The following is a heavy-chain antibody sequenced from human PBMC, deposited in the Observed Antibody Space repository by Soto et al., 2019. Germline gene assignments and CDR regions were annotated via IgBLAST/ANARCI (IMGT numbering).Heavy chain of an antibody. V-gene: IGHV1-69*06. Sequence: QVQLMQSGAEVRKPGSSVTVSCKASGGTFSSNPISWVRPAPGQGLEWMGGIIPIFATPHYARRFLDRVTLTEDRSTNTAYMELTGVTSEDTAIYYCARELSVVKRFESFKYYRMDVWGQGTTVTVS. CDR2: IIPIFATP. CDR3: ARELSVVKRFESFKYYRMDV. CDR1: GGTFSSNP. J-gene: IGHJ6*02. D-gene: IGHD2-21*01.